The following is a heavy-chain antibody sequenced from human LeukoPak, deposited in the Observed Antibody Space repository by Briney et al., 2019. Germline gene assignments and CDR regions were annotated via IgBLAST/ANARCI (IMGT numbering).Heavy chain of an antibody. D-gene: IGHD3-10*01. V-gene: IGHV1-69*05. CDR3: ARERITMVRGVNSRYLDV. CDR2: IIPIFGTA. Sequence: GASVKVSCKASGYTFTSYEINWVRQAPGQGLEWVGRIIPIFGTADYAQKFQGRVTITTDESTSTAYMELSSLRSEDTAVYYCARERITMVRGVNSRYLDVWGKGTTVTVSS. CDR1: GYTFTSYE. J-gene: IGHJ6*03.